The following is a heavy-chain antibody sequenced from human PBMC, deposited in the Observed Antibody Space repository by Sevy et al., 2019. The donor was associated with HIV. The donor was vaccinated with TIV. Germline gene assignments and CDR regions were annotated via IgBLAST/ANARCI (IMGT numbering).Heavy chain of an antibody. CDR1: GFTFAKYS. V-gene: IGHV3-23*01. D-gene: IGHD2-8*01. J-gene: IGHJ4*02. CDR3: AREGCTQPHDY. Sequence: GGSLRLSCAASGFTFAKYSMSWVRQAPGKGLEWVSTFSFGCGRINYVHSVKGRFTISRDDSKNTLFLQMNSLRAEDTATYFCAREGCTQPHDYWGQGTLVTVSS. CDR2: FSFGCGRI.